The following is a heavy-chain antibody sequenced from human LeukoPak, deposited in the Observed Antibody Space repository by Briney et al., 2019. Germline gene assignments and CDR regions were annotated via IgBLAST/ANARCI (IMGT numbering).Heavy chain of an antibody. D-gene: IGHD6-13*01. Sequence: TGGSLRLSCAASGFTFSSYAMSWVRQAPGKGLEWVSAISGSGGSTYYADSVKGRFTISRGNSKNTLYLQMNSLRAEDTAVYYCAKGSSSWIYFDYWGQGTLVTVSS. V-gene: IGHV3-23*01. CDR1: GFTFSSYA. CDR2: ISGSGGST. CDR3: AKGSSSWIYFDY. J-gene: IGHJ4*02.